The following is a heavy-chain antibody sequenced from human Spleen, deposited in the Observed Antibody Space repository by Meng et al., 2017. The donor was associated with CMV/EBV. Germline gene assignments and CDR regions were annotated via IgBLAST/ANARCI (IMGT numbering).Heavy chain of an antibody. CDR1: CG. J-gene: IGHJ6*02. CDR2: IRYNGSNK. V-gene: IGHV3-30*02. CDR3: ARMYYDFWREGPKYYYYGMDV. Sequence: CGMHWVRQAPGKGLEWVAFIRYNGSNKYYGDSVKGRFTISRDNSKNTLYLQMNSLRAEDTAVYYCARMYYDFWREGPKYYYYGMDVWGQGTTVTVSS. D-gene: IGHD3-3*01.